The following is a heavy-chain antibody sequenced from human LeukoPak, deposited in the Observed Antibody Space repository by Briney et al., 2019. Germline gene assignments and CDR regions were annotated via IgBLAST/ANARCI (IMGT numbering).Heavy chain of an antibody. V-gene: IGHV3-11*01. J-gene: IGHJ4*02. D-gene: IGHD1-26*01. Sequence: GGSLRLSCAASGFTFSDYYMSWLRQAPGKGAEGVSYISSSGSTIDYADSVKGRFTISRDNAKNSLYLQMNSLRAEDTAVYFCASGTYYFDFWGQGTLVTASS. CDR1: GFTFSDYY. CDR3: ASGTYYFDF. CDR2: ISSSGSTI.